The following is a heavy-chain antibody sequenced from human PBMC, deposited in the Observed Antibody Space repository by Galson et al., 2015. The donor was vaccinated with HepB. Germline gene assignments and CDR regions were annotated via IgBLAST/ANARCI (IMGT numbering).Heavy chain of an antibody. CDR2: ISTNGATI. V-gene: IGHV3-11*01. D-gene: IGHD2-15*01. J-gene: IGHJ6*02. CDR3: VRVSDCSGGMCQSGWYGLDV. Sequence: GKGLQWLSYISTNGATIHYADSVKGRFTIARDNAKNSLYLQMHSLRAEDTAVYFCVRVSDCSGGMCQSGWYGLDVWGQGTTVTVSS.